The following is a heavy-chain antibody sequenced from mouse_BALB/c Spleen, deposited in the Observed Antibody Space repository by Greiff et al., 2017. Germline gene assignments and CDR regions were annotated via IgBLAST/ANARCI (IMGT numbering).Heavy chain of an antibody. J-gene: IGHJ2*01. CDR2: INSNGGST. CDR3: ARVGYDFDY. D-gene: IGHD2-3*01. V-gene: IGHV5-6-3*01. CDR1: GFTFSSYG. Sequence: EVKVVESGGGLVQPGGSLKLSCAASGFTFSSYGMSWVRQTPDKRLELVATINSNGGSTYYPDSVKGRFTISRDNAKNTLYLQMSSLKSEDTAMYYCARVGYDFDYWGQGTTLTVSS.